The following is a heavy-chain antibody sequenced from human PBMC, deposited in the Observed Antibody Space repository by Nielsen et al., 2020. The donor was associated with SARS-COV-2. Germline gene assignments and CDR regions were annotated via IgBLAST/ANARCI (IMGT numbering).Heavy chain of an antibody. V-gene: IGHV4-34*01. CDR2: INHSGST. J-gene: IGHJ6*02. Sequence: SETLSLTCAVYGGSFSGYYWSWIRQPPGKGLEWIGEINHSGSTNYNPSLKSRVTISVDTSKNQFSLKLSSVTAADTAVYYCARSRHGSGSYYKTPGVYYYGMDVWGQGTTVTVSS. D-gene: IGHD3-10*01. CDR1: GGSFSGYY. CDR3: ARSRHGSGSYYKTPGVYYYGMDV.